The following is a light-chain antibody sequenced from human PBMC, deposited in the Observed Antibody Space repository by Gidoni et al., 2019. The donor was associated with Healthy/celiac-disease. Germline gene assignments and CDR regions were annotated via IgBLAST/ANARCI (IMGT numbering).Light chain of an antibody. CDR2: GNS. J-gene: IGLJ2*01. V-gene: IGLV1-40*01. CDR1: SSNIGAGYD. Sequence: QSVLTQPPSVPGAPGQRVTISCTGSSSNIGAGYDVHWYQQLPGTAPKLLIYGNSNRPSWVPDRFSASKSGTSASLAITGLQAEDEADYYCQSYDSSLSGHVVFGGGTKLTVL. CDR3: QSYDSSLSGHVV.